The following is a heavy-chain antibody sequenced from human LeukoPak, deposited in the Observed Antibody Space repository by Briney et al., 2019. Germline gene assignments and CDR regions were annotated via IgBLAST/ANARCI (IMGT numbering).Heavy chain of an antibody. CDR2: INHSGST. D-gene: IGHD1-26*01. CDR1: GGSFSGYY. Sequence: SETLSLTCAVYGGSFSGYYWSWIRQPPGKGLEWIGEINHSGSTNYNPSLKSRVTTSVDTSKNQFSLKLSSVTAADTAVYYCARGLWASYLLRGAFDIWGQGTMVTVSS. J-gene: IGHJ3*02. V-gene: IGHV4-34*01. CDR3: ARGLWASYLLRGAFDI.